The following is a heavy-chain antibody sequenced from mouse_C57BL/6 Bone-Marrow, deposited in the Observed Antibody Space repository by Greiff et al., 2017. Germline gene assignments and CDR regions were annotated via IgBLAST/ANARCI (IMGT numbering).Heavy chain of an antibody. CDR3: AREGYSNYGYWYFDV. D-gene: IGHD2-5*01. V-gene: IGHV1-50*01. J-gene: IGHJ1*03. CDR2: IDPSDSYT. Sequence: QVQLQQPGAELVKPGASVKLSCKASGYTFTSYWMQWVKQRPGQGLEWIGEIDPSDSYTNYNQKFKGKATLTVDTSSSTAYMQLSSLTSEDSAVYYWAREGYSNYGYWYFDVWGTGTTVTVSS. CDR1: GYTFTSYW.